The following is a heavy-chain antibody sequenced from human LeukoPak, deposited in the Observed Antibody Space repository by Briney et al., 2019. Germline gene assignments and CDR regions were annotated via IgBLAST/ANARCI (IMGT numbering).Heavy chain of an antibody. CDR1: GYTFTSYG. CDR3: ARAYSSSWYGPYYYYYMDV. CDR2: ISAYNGNT. D-gene: IGHD6-13*01. Sequence: ASVKVSCKTSGYTFTSYGISWVRQAPGQGLEWMGWISAYNGNTNYAQKLQGRVTMTTDTSTSTAYMELRSLRSDDTAVYYCARAYSSSWYGPYYYYYMDVWGKGTTVTISS. J-gene: IGHJ6*03. V-gene: IGHV1-18*01.